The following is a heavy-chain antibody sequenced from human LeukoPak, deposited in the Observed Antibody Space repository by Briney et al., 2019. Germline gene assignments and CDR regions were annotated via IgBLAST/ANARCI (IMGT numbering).Heavy chain of an antibody. Sequence: PGGSLRLACAASGFTFSSYSMNWVRQAPGKGLEWVSSISSSSSYIYYADSVKGRFTISRDNAKNSLYLQMNSLRAEDTAVYYCARDYYDSSGYCDYWGQGTLVTVSS. CDR3: ARDYYDSSGYCDY. CDR2: ISSSSSYI. D-gene: IGHD3-22*01. V-gene: IGHV3-21*01. CDR1: GFTFSSYS. J-gene: IGHJ4*02.